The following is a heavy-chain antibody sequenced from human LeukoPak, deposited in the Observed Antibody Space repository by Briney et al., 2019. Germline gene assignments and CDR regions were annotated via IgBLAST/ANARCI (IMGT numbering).Heavy chain of an antibody. V-gene: IGHV3-30*18. CDR3: AKDLGVPAATNAFDI. CDR1: GFTLSNYS. J-gene: IGHJ3*02. D-gene: IGHD2-2*01. Sequence: GGSLRLSCAASGFTLSNYSMNWVRQAPGKGLEWVAVISYDGSNKYYADSVKGRFTISRDNSKNTLYLQMNSLRAEDTAVYYCAKDLGVPAATNAFDIWGQGTMVTVSS. CDR2: ISYDGSNK.